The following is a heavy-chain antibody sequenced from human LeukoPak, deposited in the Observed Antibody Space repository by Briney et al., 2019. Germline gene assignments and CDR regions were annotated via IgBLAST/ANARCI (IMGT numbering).Heavy chain of an antibody. D-gene: IGHD3-9*01. CDR1: GGSISSYY. CDR3: ARDLIYDILTGHLRNWFDP. J-gene: IGHJ5*02. V-gene: IGHV4-4*07. Sequence: PSETLSLTCTVSGGSISSYYWSWIRQPAGKGLEWIGRIYTSGSTNYNPSLKSRVTMSVDTSKNQFSLKLSSVTAADTAVYYCARDLIYDILTGHLRNWFDPWGQGTLVTVSS. CDR2: IYTSGST.